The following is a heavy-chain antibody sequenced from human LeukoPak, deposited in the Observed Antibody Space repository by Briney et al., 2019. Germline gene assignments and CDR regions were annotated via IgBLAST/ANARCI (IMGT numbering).Heavy chain of an antibody. D-gene: IGHD3-10*01. CDR2: ISYDRIHI. CDR1: GFTFSTYA. CDR3: ARDNPHGSGSDS. V-gene: IGHV3-30-3*01. Sequence: GGSLRLSCVASGFTFSTYAMHWVRQAPGKGLGWMAVISYDRIHIYYADSVKGRFTISRDNSKNTLFLEMNSLRTEDTAVYYCARDNPHGSGSDSWGQGTLVTVSS. J-gene: IGHJ4*02.